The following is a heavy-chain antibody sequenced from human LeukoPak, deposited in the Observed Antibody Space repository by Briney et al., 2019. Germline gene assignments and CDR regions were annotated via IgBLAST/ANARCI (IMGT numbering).Heavy chain of an antibody. CDR2: IDPSSGGT. D-gene: IGHD5/OR15-5a*01. CDR3: ARGDGVYVLGFQY. V-gene: IGHV1-2*04. J-gene: IGHJ1*01. Sequence: ASVKVSCKASGYTFTDYYIHWVRQAPGHGLEWMGWIDPSSGGTNYAQRFQGWVTMTRDTSISTAYMELSRLTSDDTAVYFCARGDGVYVLGFQYWGQGTLVTVSS. CDR1: GYTFTDYY.